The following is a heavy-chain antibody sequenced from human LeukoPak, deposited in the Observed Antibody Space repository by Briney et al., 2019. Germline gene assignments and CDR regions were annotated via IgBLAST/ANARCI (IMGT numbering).Heavy chain of an antibody. J-gene: IGHJ4*02. CDR2: INHNGNVN. D-gene: IGHD2-15*01. V-gene: IGHV3-7*03. CDR3: AKQLGYCSDGSCYFPY. Sequence: GGSLRLSCAASGFTFSSYWMNWARQAPGKGLEWVASINHNGNVNYYVDSVKGRFTISRDNAKNSLYLQMSNLRAEDTAVYYCAKQLGYCSDGSCYFPYWGQGTLVTVSS. CDR1: GFTFSSYW.